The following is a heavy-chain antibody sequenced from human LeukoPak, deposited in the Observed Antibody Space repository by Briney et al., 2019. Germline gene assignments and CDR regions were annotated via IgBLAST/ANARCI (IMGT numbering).Heavy chain of an antibody. D-gene: IGHD3-10*01. J-gene: IGHJ4*02. CDR1: GFTFSSYW. CDR2: IKQDGSEK. CDR3: ARDKSAGADTGSSFYY. Sequence: PGGSLRLSCAASGFTFSSYWMTWVRQAPGKGLEWVASIKQDGSEKYYVDSVKGRFTISRDNAKKSLYLQMNSLRAEDTAVYYCARDKSAGADTGSSFYYWGQGALVTVSS. V-gene: IGHV3-7*03.